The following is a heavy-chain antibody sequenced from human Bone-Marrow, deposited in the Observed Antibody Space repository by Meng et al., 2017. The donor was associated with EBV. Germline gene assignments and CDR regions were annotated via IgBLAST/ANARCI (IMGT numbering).Heavy chain of an antibody. D-gene: IGHD2-21*02. CDR1: GYTFSSFD. CDR2: MSPDSGKT. V-gene: IGHV1-8*01. Sequence: HVQRVQCGGGVKEPGASVKVSCKGSGYTFSSFDINWVRQATGQGLEWMGWMSPDSGKTGYAEKFQGRVTLTRDTSINTAYLELSSLTSEDTAVYYCARNLYGDGMRDYWGQGTLVTVSS. J-gene: IGHJ4*02. CDR3: ARNLYGDGMRDY.